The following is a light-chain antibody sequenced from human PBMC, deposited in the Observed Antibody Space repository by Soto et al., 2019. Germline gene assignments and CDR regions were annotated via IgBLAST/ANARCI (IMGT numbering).Light chain of an antibody. J-gene: IGKJ1*01. V-gene: IGKV1-5*03. CDR1: QTISSW. Sequence: DIQMTQSPSILSGSVGDSVTITCRASQTISSWLAWYQQKPGKAPKLLIYKASTLKSGVPSRFSGSGSGTDFTLTISSLQHDDVATYYCQHYNSYPEAFGQGTKVDIK. CDR3: QHYNSYPEA. CDR2: KAS.